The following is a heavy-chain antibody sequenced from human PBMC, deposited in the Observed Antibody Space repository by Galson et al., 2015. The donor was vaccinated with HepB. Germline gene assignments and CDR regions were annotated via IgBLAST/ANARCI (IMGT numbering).Heavy chain of an antibody. V-gene: IGHV3-7*03. CDR3: ARGLFGAVPWDYYMDV. D-gene: IGHD3-3*01. J-gene: IGHJ6*03. CDR1: GFTFSNYW. Sequence: SLRLSCAASGFTFSNYWMNWVRQAPGKGLEWVANIKQDGSQHHYVDSVRGRFPISRDNAKNSLYLQMNSLRTEDTAVYYCARGLFGAVPWDYYMDVWGKGTTVTVSS. CDR2: IKQDGSQH.